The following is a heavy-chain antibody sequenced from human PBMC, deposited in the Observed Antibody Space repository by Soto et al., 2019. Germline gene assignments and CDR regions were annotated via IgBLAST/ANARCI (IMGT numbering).Heavy chain of an antibody. Sequence: SVPTLVNPTETLTLTWSFSGFALITSAVGVGWIRQPPGKALEWLALIYGNDAKRYSPSLKSRLTITKDTPKNHVVLTVTSMDPVDTATYYCAQVEMTTIGAVGYWGQGTLVTVSS. V-gene: IGHV2-5*01. D-gene: IGHD4-17*01. CDR1: GFALITSAVG. CDR2: IYGNDAK. J-gene: IGHJ4*02. CDR3: AQVEMTTIGAVGY.